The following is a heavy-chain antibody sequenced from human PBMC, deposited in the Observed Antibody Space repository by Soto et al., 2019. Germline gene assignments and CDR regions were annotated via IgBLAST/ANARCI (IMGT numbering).Heavy chain of an antibody. J-gene: IGHJ4*02. Sequence: QVQLVQSGAEVRQPASSVKVSCKTSGGTFSSYAISWVRQAPGQGREWMGGIVPIVGTTTYAQKFQGRVTITADEATSTAYMQLRRLRSDDTAVYYCVRVVAIPGYPDHWGQGTLVTVSS. V-gene: IGHV1-69*12. CDR3: VRVVAIPGYPDH. CDR1: GGTFSSYA. D-gene: IGHD5-12*01. CDR2: IVPIVGTT.